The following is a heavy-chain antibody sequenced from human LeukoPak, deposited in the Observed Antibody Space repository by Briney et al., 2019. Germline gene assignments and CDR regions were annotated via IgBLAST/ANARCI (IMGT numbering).Heavy chain of an antibody. CDR1: GYTFTGYY. CDR3: ARDLEGYSYGYDY. V-gene: IGHV1-2*02. CDR2: INPNSGGT. J-gene: IGHJ4*02. Sequence: ASVKVSCKASGYTFTGYYMHWVRQAPGQGLEWMGWINPNSGGTNYAQKFQGRVTMTRDTSISTAYMELSRLRSDDTAVYYCARDLEGYSYGYDYWGQGTLVTVSS. D-gene: IGHD5-18*01.